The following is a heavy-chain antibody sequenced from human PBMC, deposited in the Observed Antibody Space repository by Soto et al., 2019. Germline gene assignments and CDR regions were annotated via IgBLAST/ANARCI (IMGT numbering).Heavy chain of an antibody. CDR3: ARDLSDSSGYLSDY. Sequence: ASVKVSCKASGYTFTSYAMHWVRQAPGQRLEWRGWINAGNGNTKYSQKFQGRVTITRDTSASTAYMELSSLRSEDTAVYYCARDLSDSSGYLSDYWGQGTLVTVSS. CDR2: INAGNGNT. D-gene: IGHD3-22*01. J-gene: IGHJ4*02. CDR1: GYTFTSYA. V-gene: IGHV1-3*01.